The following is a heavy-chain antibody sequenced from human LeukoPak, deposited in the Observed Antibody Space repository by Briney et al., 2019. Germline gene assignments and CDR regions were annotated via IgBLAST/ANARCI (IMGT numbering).Heavy chain of an antibody. V-gene: IGHV3-66*01. CDR3: ARDNNWERPAPLDAFDI. D-gene: IGHD3-16*01. J-gene: IGHJ3*02. CDR2: IYSGGST. CDR1: GFTFSSYA. Sequence: PGGSLRLSCAASGFTFSSYAMSWVRQAPGKGLEWVSVIYSGGSTYYADSVKGRFTVSRDNSKNTLYLQMNSLRAEDTAVYYCARDNNWERPAPLDAFDIWGQGTMVTVSS.